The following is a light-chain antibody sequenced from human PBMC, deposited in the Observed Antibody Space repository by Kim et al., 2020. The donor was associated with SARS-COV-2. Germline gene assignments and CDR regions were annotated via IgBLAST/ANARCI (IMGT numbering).Light chain of an antibody. J-gene: IGKJ2*01. CDR3: QQYNNWPYT. CDR2: GVS. CDR1: QSISSH. V-gene: IGKV3-15*01. Sequence: SVSQGERATLFGRASQSISSHLAWYQKKPGQPPRLFVYGVSTRATGIPARFSGSGSATEFTLTISSLQSEDFAVYYCQQYNNWPYTFGQGTKLEI.